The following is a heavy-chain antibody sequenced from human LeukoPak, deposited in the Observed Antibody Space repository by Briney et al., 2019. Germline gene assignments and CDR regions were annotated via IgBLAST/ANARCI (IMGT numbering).Heavy chain of an antibody. CDR2: ISYDGSNK. CDR1: GFTFSSYG. CDR3: AKWAAMAGTDY. V-gene: IGHV3-30*18. J-gene: IGHJ4*02. Sequence: GGSLRLSCAASGFTFSSYGMHWVRQAPGKGLEWVAVISYDGSNKYYADSVKGRFTISRDNSKNTLYLQMNSLRAEDTAVYYCAKWAAMAGTDYWGQGTLVTVSS. D-gene: IGHD6-19*01.